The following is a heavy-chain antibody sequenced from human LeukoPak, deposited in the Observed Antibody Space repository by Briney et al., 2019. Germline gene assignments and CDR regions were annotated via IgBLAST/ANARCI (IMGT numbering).Heavy chain of an antibody. CDR3: ARSKVDTAMVVAFDI. J-gene: IGHJ3*02. CDR2: IYPGDSDT. CDR1: GYSFTSYW. Sequence: PGESLKISCKGSGYSFTSYWIGWVRQMPGKGLEWMGIIYPGDSDTRYSPSFQGQVTISVDKSISTAYPQWSSLKASDTAMYYCARSKVDTAMVVAFDIWGQGTMVTVSS. D-gene: IGHD5-18*01. V-gene: IGHV5-51*01.